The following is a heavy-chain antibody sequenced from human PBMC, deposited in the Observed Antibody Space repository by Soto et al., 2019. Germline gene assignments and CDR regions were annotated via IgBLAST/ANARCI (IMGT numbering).Heavy chain of an antibody. V-gene: IGHV4-39*01. CDR1: GGSISSSGYY. Sequence: SETLSLTCTVSGGSISSSGYYWGWIRQPPGKGLEWIGSIYYSGSTYYNPSLKSRVTISVDTSKNQFSLKLSSVTAADTAVYYCARHFAETYYDFWSGYYSYFDYWGQGTLVTVSS. D-gene: IGHD3-3*01. CDR2: IYYSGST. CDR3: ARHFAETYYDFWSGYYSYFDY. J-gene: IGHJ4*02.